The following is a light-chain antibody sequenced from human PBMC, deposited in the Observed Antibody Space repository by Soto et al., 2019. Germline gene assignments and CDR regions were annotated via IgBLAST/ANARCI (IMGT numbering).Light chain of an antibody. CDR1: SSDVGGYNY. V-gene: IGLV2-14*01. CDR2: DVS. CDR3: RSYTSISHD. J-gene: IGLJ1*01. Sequence: ALTQPASVSGSPGQSITISCTGTSSDVGGYNYVSWYQQHPGKAPKLMIYDVSNRPSGVSNRFSGSKSGNTASLTISGLQAEAEADYYCRSYTSISHDLGTGTKVTVL.